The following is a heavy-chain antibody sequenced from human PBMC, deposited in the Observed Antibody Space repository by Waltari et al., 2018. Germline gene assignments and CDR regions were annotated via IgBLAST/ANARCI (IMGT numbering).Heavy chain of an antibody. J-gene: IGHJ5*02. V-gene: IGHV1-69-2*01. D-gene: IGHD4-4*01. Sequence: EVQLVQSGAEVKKPGATVKISCKASGYTFTDYYIHWGQQAPVKGLEWMGRVDPADSETIYAEKVQGRVTITADTSTDTAYMELSSLRSEDTAVYYCATVLTTVPTYWFDPWGQGTLVTVSS. CDR3: ATVLTTVPTYWFDP. CDR1: GYTFTDYY. CDR2: VDPADSET.